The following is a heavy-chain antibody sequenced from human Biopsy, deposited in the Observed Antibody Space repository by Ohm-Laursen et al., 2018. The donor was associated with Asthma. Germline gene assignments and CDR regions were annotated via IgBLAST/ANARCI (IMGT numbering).Heavy chain of an antibody. J-gene: IGHJ4*02. CDR1: GDSITSGGCC. CDR2: IHHSGTS. D-gene: IGHD3-22*01. Sequence: SQTLSFTCTVSGDSITSGGCCWNWIRQHPGKGLEWIGYIHHSGTSYFNPALKSRVSFSRDASKNQFSLRLSSVTAADTAMYYCARIPRRSGSYFVDYWGQGTLVTVSS. V-gene: IGHV4-31*03. CDR3: ARIPRRSGSYFVDY.